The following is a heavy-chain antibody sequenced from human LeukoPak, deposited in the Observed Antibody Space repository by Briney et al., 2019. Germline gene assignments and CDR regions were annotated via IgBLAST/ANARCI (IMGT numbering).Heavy chain of an antibody. CDR3: ARADVCVVPAIDAFDI. CDR1: GFTFSSYS. Sequence: GGSLRLSCAASGFTFSSYSMNWVRQAPGKGLEWVSYISSSSSTIYYADSVKGRFTISRDNAKNSLYLQMNSLRAEDTAVYYCARADVCVVPAIDAFDIWGQGTMVTVSS. V-gene: IGHV3-48*04. D-gene: IGHD2-2*01. J-gene: IGHJ3*02. CDR2: ISSSSSTI.